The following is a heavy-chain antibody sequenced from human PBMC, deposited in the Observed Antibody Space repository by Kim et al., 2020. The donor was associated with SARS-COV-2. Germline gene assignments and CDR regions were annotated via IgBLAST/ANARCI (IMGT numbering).Heavy chain of an antibody. CDR2: INAGNGNT. CDR1: GYTFTSYA. D-gene: IGHD6-13*01. J-gene: IGHJ6*02. CDR3: AREIEGIAPSYGMDV. Sequence: ASVKVSCKASGYTFTSYAMHWVRQAPGQRLEWMGWINAGNGNTKYSQKFQGRVTITRDTSASTAYMELSSLRSEDTAVYYCAREIEGIAPSYGMDVWGQGTTVTVS. V-gene: IGHV1-3*01.